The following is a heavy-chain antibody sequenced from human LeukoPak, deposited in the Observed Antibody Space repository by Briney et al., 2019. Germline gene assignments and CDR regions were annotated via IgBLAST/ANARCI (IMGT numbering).Heavy chain of an antibody. CDR2: ISYDGSNK. CDR3: AKDVITTSDY. V-gene: IGHV3-30*18. D-gene: IGHD3-22*01. J-gene: IGHJ4*02. CDR1: GFTFSSYG. Sequence: GGSLRLSCAASGFTFSSYGMHWVRQAPGKGLEWVAVISYDGSNKYYADSVKGRLTISRDNSKNTPYLQMNSLRAEDTAVYYCAKDVITTSDYWGQGTLVTVSS.